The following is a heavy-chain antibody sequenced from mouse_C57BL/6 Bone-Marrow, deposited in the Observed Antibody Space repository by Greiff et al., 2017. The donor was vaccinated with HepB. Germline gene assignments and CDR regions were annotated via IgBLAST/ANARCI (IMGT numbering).Heavy chain of an antibody. V-gene: IGHV5-6*01. J-gene: IGHJ2*01. D-gene: IGHD5-5*01. Sequence: EVQLVESGGDLVKPGGSLKLSCAASGFTFSSYGMSWVRQTPDKRLEWVATISSGGSYTYYPDSVKGRCTISRDNAKITLYLQMSSLKSEDTAMYYCARHDDLLYYYDYWGQGTTLPVYS. CDR3: ARHDDLLYYYDY. CDR1: GFTFSSYG. CDR2: ISSGGSYT.